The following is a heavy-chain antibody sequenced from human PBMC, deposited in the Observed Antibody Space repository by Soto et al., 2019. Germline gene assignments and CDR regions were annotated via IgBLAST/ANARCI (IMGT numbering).Heavy chain of an antibody. Sequence: PGGSLRLSCAASGFTFDDYTMHWVRQAPGKGLEWVSLISWDGGSTYYADSVKGRFTISRDNSKNSLYLQMNSLRTADTALYYCAKASPRSLYYFDYWGQGTLVTVPS. CDR3: AKASPRSLYYFDY. J-gene: IGHJ4*02. CDR1: GFTFDDYT. V-gene: IGHV3-43*01. D-gene: IGHD3-16*02. CDR2: ISWDGGST.